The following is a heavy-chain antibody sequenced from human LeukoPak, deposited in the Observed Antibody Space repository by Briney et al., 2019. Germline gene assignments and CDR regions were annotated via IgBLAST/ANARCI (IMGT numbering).Heavy chain of an antibody. CDR1: GFTFSSYS. CDR3: ARDGYSYGYSGYYYYYMDV. V-gene: IGHV3-21*01. J-gene: IGHJ6*03. Sequence: GGSLRLSCAASGFTFSSYSMNWVRQAPGKGLEWVSSISSSSSYVYYADSVKGRFTISRDNAKNSLYLQMNSLRAEDTAVYYCARDGYSYGYSGYYYYYMDVWGKGTTVTVSS. CDR2: ISSSSSYV. D-gene: IGHD5-18*01.